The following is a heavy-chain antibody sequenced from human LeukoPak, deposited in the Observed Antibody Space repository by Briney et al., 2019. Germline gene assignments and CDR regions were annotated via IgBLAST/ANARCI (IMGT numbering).Heavy chain of an antibody. CDR3: ARDTITVTTPYFDY. CDR1: GGTFSSYA. J-gene: IGHJ4*02. V-gene: IGHV1-2*02. Sequence: GASVKVSCKASGGTFSSYALNWVRQAPGQGLEWMGWINSDSGGTNYAQKFQGRVTMTRDTSTSAAYMELSSLRSDDTAFYYCARDTITVTTPYFDYWGQGTLVTVPS. CDR2: INSDSGGT. D-gene: IGHD4-17*01.